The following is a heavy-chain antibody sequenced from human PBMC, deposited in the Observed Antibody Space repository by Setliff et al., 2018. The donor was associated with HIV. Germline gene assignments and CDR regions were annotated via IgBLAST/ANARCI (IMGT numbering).Heavy chain of an antibody. V-gene: IGHV1-69*13. J-gene: IGHJ6*03. Sequence: ASVKVSCKASGGTFNTYAINWVRQAPGQGLEWMGGIIPIYGVATYAQGFQDRVTIIADESTTTAYMELSSLKSDDTAVYYCARVAGTTYYDYYHMDVWGEGSTVTGLL. CDR3: ARVAGTTYYDYYHMDV. CDR1: GGTFNTYA. D-gene: IGHD4-17*01. CDR2: IIPIYGVA.